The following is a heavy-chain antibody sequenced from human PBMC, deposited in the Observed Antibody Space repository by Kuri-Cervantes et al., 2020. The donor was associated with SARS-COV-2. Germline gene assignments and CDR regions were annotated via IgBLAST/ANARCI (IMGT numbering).Heavy chain of an antibody. D-gene: IGHD6-13*01. CDR1: GFTFRDYY. CDR3: SRDQVSAAGTANY. V-gene: IGHV3-11*01. J-gene: IGHJ4*02. CDR2: ISSSESTT. Sequence: GGSLSLSCVASGFTFRDYYMSWIRQAPGKGLEWISYISSSESTTYYAYSVKGLFTISRDNAKRTLFLQMNSLRVDDTAEYYCSRDQVSAAGTANYWGQGALVTVSS.